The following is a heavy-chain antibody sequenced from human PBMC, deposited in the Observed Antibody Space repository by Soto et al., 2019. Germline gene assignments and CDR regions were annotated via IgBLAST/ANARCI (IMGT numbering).Heavy chain of an antibody. CDR1: GFTFSTYN. J-gene: IGHJ4*02. D-gene: IGHD5-12*01. CDR2: ISSTSVYM. V-gene: IGHV3-21*01. Sequence: EVQLGESGGGLVKPGGSLRLSCAASGFTFSTYNMNWVRQAPGKGLEWVASISSTSVYMYYANSLKGRFTISRANAKSSLYLQVNSLRAEDTAVYYCARGWLRDPWMYWGQGTLVTVSS. CDR3: ARGWLRDPWMY.